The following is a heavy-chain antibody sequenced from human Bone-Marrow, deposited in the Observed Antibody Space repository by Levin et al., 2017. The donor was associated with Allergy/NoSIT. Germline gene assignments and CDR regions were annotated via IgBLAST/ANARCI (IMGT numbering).Heavy chain of an antibody. CDR1: GYSFSIYG. D-gene: IGHD6-13*01. CDR3: ARGTAAGEIDY. Sequence: ASVKVSCKASGYSFSIYGFNWVRQAPGQGLEWLGWISAYTGNTDYAQKFQARVPMTTDTSTSTAYMDLRSLRSDDTAVYYCARGTAAGEIDYWGQGTLVTVSS. V-gene: IGHV1-18*01. CDR2: ISAYTGNT. J-gene: IGHJ4*02.